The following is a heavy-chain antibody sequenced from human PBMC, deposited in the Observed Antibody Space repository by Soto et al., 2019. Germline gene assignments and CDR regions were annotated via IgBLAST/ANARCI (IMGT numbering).Heavy chain of an antibody. V-gene: IGHV1-46*03. CDR2: INPSGGST. D-gene: IGHD4-17*01. CDR3: TRATSYGAFDI. J-gene: IGHJ3*02. CDR1: GYTFTSYY. Sequence: ASVKVSCKASGYTFTSYYIHWVRQAPGQGLEWMGIINPSGGSTTYAQKFQGRVTMTRDTSTSTVYMELGSLRSEDTAVYYCTRATSYGAFDIWGQGTMVTVSS.